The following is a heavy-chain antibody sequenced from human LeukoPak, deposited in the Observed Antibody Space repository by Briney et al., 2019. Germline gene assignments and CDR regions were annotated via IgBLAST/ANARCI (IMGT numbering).Heavy chain of an antibody. CDR2: IYYSGST. CDR1: GGSISSGAYY. CDR3: AVQFGVLSWFDP. V-gene: IGHV4-30-4*08. Sequence: PSETLSLTCTVSGGSISSGAYYWSWIRQHPGKGLEWIGYIYYSGSTYYNPSLRSRVTISVDTSKNQFSLKLSSVTAADTAVYYCAVQFGVLSWFDPWGQGTLVTVSS. D-gene: IGHD2/OR15-2a*01. J-gene: IGHJ5*02.